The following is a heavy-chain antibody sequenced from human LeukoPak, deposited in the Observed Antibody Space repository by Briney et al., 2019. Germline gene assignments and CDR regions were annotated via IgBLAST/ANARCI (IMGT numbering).Heavy chain of an antibody. CDR1: GSTFSSNA. V-gene: IGHV3-23*01. D-gene: IGHD2-8*01. CDR2: IGGSGGST. CDR3: AKDPGGVVLMVYATFNY. Sequence: AGGSLRLSCAPSGSTFSSNAMGWVRQAPGKGLGWVSVIGGSGGSTYYADSVKGRFTISRDNSKNTLYLQMNSLRAEDTAVYYCAKDPGGVVLMVYATFNYWGQGTLVTVSS. J-gene: IGHJ4*02.